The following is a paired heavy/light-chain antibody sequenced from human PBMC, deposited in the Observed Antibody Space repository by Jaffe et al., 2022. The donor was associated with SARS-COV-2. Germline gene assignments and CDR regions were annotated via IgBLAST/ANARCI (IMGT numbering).Heavy chain of an antibody. Sequence: EVQLVESGGGLVQPGGSLRLSCAASGFTFSAYGMNWVRQAPGKGPEWVSYISSTSSTIYFPDSVKGRFTVSRDNAKNSLYLQMNSLRAEDTAVYYCARGRGTGCYCPDYWGQGILVTVSS. CDR2: ISSTSSTI. J-gene: IGHJ4*02. V-gene: IGHV3-48*01. CDR3: ARGRGTGCYCPDY. CDR1: GFTFSAYG. D-gene: IGHD2-2*01.
Light chain of an antibody. V-gene: IGLV7-46*01. Sequence: QVVVTQEPSLTVSPGGTVTLTCGSSTGAVTSGHYPYWFQQKPGQAPRTLIYDTNIKHSWTPARFSGSLLGGKAALTLSGAQPEDEAEYYCLLSYSSAVIFGGGTKLTVL. J-gene: IGLJ2*01. CDR1: TGAVTSGHY. CDR2: DTN. CDR3: LLSYSSAVI.